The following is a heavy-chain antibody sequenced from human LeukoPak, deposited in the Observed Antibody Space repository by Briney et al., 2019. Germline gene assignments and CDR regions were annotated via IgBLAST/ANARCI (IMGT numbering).Heavy chain of an antibody. D-gene: IGHD3-3*01. J-gene: IGHJ4*02. CDR2: VSYDGSKT. V-gene: IGHV3-30*03. CDR3: ASPGGYDFWSGPFDY. CDR1: GFTFDDYG. Sequence: GGSLRLSCAASGFTFDDYGMHWVRQAPGKGLEWVAVVSYDGSKTYYADSVKGRFTISRDNSKNTLYLQMNSLRAEDTAVYYCASPGGYDFWSGPFDYWGQGTLVTVSS.